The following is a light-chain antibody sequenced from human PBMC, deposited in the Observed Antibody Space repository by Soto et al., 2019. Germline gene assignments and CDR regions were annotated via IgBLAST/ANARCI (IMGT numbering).Light chain of an antibody. J-gene: IGLJ1*01. CDR2: DVS. Sequence: QSVLTQPASVSGSTGQSITISCTGTSSDGGCYNYVSLYQQHPGKAPKLMIYDVSNRPSGVSNRFSGAKSGNTASLTISGLQAEDVADYYCSSYTSSSTLVFGTGTKLTV. V-gene: IGLV2-14*01. CDR3: SSYTSSSTLV. CDR1: SSDGGCYNY.